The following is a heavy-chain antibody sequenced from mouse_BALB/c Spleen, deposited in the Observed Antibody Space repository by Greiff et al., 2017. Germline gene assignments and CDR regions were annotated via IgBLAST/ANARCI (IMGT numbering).Heavy chain of an antibody. CDR2: IDPENGDT. V-gene: IGHV14-4*02. CDR1: GFNIKDFY. Sequence: EVQLQQSGAELVRSGASVKLSCTASGFNIKDFYMHWVMQGPEQGLEWIGWIDPENGDTEYAPKFQGKATMTADTSSNTAYLQLSSLTSEDTAVYYCNAGGYWGQGTTLTVSS. CDR3: NAGGY. J-gene: IGHJ2*01.